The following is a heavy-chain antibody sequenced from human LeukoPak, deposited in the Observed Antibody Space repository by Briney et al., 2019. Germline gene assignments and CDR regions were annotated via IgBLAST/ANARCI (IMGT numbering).Heavy chain of an antibody. Sequence: GGSLRLSCAASGFTFSNAWMSWVRQAPGKGPEWVGRIKSKTDGGTTDYAAPVKGGFTISRDDSKNTLYLQMNSLKTEDTAVYYCTTSYYYGSGSYYNGWGQGTLVTVSS. D-gene: IGHD3-10*01. J-gene: IGHJ4*02. V-gene: IGHV3-15*01. CDR2: IKSKTDGGTT. CDR1: GFTFSNAW. CDR3: TTSYYYGSGSYYNG.